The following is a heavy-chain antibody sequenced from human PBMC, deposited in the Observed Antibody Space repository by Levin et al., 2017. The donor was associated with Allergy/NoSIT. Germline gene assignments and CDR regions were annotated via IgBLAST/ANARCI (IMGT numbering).Heavy chain of an antibody. CDR1: GFLFSTYS. CDR3: VRSESITGTEDLKVMDV. D-gene: IGHD1/OR15-1a*01. J-gene: IGHJ6*02. Sequence: GASVKVSCAASGFLFSTYSLHWVRQSPGKGLEWVSSISSASSYIYYADSVKGRFTISRDNAKNSLSLQMNSLRAEDTAVYYCVRSESITGTEDLKVMDVWGQGTTVTVSS. V-gene: IGHV3-21*01. CDR2: ISSASSYI.